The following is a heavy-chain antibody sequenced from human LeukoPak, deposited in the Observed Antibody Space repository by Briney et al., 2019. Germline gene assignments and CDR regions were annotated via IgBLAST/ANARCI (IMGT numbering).Heavy chain of an antibody. J-gene: IGHJ4*02. CDR1: GFTFSSYS. Sequence: GGSLRLSCAASGFTFSSYSMNWVRQAPGKGLEWVSSISSSSSYIYYADSVKGRFTISRDNAKNSLYLQMNSLRAEDTAVYYCARGIVGATSWYFDYWGRGTLVTVSS. CDR2: ISSSSSYI. V-gene: IGHV3-21*01. CDR3: ARGIVGATSWYFDY. D-gene: IGHD1-26*01.